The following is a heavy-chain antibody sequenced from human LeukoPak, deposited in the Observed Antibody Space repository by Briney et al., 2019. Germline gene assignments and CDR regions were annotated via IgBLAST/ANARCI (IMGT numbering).Heavy chain of an antibody. CDR2: IPYDGSNK. J-gene: IGHJ4*02. CDR1: GFTFSSYG. CDR3: ARREVYFDY. D-gene: IGHD1-14*01. Sequence: GGSLRLSRAASGFTFSSYGMHWVRQAPGKGLEWVAFIPYDGSNKYYADSVKGRFTISRDNSKNTLYLQMNSLRAEDTAVYYCARREVYFDYWGQGTLVTVSS. V-gene: IGHV3-30*02.